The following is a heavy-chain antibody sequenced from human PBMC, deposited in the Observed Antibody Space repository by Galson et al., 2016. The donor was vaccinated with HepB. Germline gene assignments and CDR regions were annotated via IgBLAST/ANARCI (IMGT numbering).Heavy chain of an antibody. CDR2: INWNGGNI. Sequence: SLRLSCAASGLTFDDYGMAWVRQAPGKGLEWVSNINWNGGNIVYGDSVKGRFTISRDNATNSVHLQMNSLRADDTAFYYCARGLSGLDDAFDIWGQGTLVTVSS. D-gene: IGHD1-14*01. CDR3: ARGLSGLDDAFDI. J-gene: IGHJ3*02. CDR1: GLTFDDYG. V-gene: IGHV3-20*04.